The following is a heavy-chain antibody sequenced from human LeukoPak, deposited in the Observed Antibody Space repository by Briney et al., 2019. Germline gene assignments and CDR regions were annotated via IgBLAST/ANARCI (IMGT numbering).Heavy chain of an antibody. J-gene: IGHJ6*03. V-gene: IGHV1-2*02. Sequence: ASVKVSCKASGYTFTSYAMHWVRQAPGQGLEWMGWINPNSGGTNYAQKFQGRVTMTRDTSISTAYMDLSSLRSDDTAVYYCARGGRLELLIYYYYYMDVWGKGTTVTVSS. CDR1: GYTFTSYA. CDR2: INPNSGGT. D-gene: IGHD1-7*01. CDR3: ARGGRLELLIYYYYYMDV.